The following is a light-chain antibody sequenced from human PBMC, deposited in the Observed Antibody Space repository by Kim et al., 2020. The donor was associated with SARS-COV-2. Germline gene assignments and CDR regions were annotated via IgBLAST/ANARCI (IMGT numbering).Light chain of an antibody. CDR1: QSVSSVN. V-gene: IGKV3-20*01. CDR2: GVS. J-gene: IGKJ5*01. CDR3: QHYVTSPPT. Sequence: EIVLTQSPGTLSLSPGERATLSCRASQSVSSVNLAWYQQKPGQAPKLLIYGVSSRATGIPDRFSGSGSGTDFTLTISRLEPEDFAMYYCQHYVTSPPTFGQGTRLEIK.